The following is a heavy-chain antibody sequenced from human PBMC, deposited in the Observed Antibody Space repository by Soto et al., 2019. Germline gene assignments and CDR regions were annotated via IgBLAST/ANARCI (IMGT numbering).Heavy chain of an antibody. Sequence: ASVKVSYKASGGTFSSYASSWVRQAPGHRLEWMGGIIPIFGTANYAQKCQGRVTITADESTSTAYMELSSLRSEDTAVYYCARESIAARSRAGYYYYYGMDVWGQGTTVTVSS. CDR2: IIPIFGTA. J-gene: IGHJ6*02. CDR3: ARESIAARSRAGYYYYYGMDV. CDR1: GGTFSSYA. D-gene: IGHD6-6*01. V-gene: IGHV1-69*13.